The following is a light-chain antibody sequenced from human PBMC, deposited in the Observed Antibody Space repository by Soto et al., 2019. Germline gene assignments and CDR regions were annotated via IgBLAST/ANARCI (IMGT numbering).Light chain of an antibody. CDR1: SSDVGGHNY. V-gene: IGLV2-8*01. Sequence: QSVLTQPPSASGSPGQSVTISCTGTSSDVGGHNYVSWYQQHPGKAPKLMIYEVTKRPSGVPDRFSGSKSGNTASLTVSGLQTEDEADYYCNSYAGSNNLVFGGGTKLTVL. J-gene: IGLJ2*01. CDR2: EVT. CDR3: NSYAGSNNLV.